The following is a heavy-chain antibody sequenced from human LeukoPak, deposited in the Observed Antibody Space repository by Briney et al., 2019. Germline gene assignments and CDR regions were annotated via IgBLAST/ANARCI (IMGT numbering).Heavy chain of an antibody. D-gene: IGHD3-10*01. Sequence: GSLRLSCAASGFTFSTYAIHWVRQAPGKGLEWVAVISYDGSNKYYVDSVKGRFTIARDNSKNTVYLQMNSLRAEDMAVYYCAREELYYFDYWGQGTLVTVSS. CDR3: AREELYYFDY. J-gene: IGHJ4*02. CDR2: ISYDGSNK. CDR1: GFTFSTYA. V-gene: IGHV3-30-3*01.